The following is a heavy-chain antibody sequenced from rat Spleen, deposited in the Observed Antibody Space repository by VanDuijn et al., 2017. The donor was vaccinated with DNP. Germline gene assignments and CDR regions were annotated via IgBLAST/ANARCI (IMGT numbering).Heavy chain of an antibody. CDR3: TRGGTYYFDY. Sequence: EVQLVESGGGLVQPGRSLKLSCAASGFIFNDYGMAWVRQAPTKGLEWVAYISYDGGSNYYGDSVKGRCTISRDDSTSTLYLQMDSLRSEDTATYYCTRGGTYYFDYWGQGVMVTVSS. V-gene: IGHV5-20*01. J-gene: IGHJ2*01. D-gene: IGHD1-11*01. CDR1: GFIFNDYG. CDR2: ISYDGGSN.